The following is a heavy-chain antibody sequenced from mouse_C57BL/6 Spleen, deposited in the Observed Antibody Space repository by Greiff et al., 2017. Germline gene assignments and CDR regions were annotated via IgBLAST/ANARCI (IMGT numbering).Heavy chain of an antibody. D-gene: IGHD1-1*01. CDR1: GYTFTSYW. CDR2: IHPNSGST. V-gene: IGHV1-64*01. Sequence: QVQLQQSGAELVKPGASVKLSCKASGYTFTSYWMHWVKQRPGQGLEWIGMIHPNSGSTNYNEKFKSKATLTVDKSSSTAYMQLSSLTSEDSAVYYCAKGAYGRGAMDDWGQGTSVTVAS. J-gene: IGHJ4*01. CDR3: AKGAYGRGAMDD.